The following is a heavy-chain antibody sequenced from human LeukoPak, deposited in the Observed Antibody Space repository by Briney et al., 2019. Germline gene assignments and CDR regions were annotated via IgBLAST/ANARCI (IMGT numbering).Heavy chain of an antibody. D-gene: IGHD2-21*02. J-gene: IGHJ4*02. CDR1: GFTFNFYA. CDR2: IKQDGSEK. Sequence: GGSLRLSCAASGFTFNFYAMDWVRQAPGKGLEWVANIKQDGSEKYYVDSVKGRFTISRDNAKNSLYLQMNSLRVEDTAVYYCARVVVTAQTGPHFDYWGQGTLVTVSS. V-gene: IGHV3-7*01. CDR3: ARVVVTAQTGPHFDY.